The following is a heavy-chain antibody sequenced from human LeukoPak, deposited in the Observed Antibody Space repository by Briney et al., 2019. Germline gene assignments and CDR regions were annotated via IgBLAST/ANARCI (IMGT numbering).Heavy chain of an antibody. J-gene: IGHJ4*02. CDR3: AKVQVDFWSGYSPYFDY. CDR1: GFTFSSYA. D-gene: IGHD3-3*01. V-gene: IGHV3-23*01. Sequence: GGSLRLSCAASGFTFSSYAMSWVRQAPGKGLEWVSAISGSGGSTYYADSVKGRFTISRDNSKNTLYLQMNSLRAEDTAVYYCAKVQVDFWSGYSPYFDYWGQGTLVTVPS. CDR2: ISGSGGST.